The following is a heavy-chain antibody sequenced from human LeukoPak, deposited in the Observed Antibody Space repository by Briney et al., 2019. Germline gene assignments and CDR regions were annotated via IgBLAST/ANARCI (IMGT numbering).Heavy chain of an antibody. CDR2: ISSSSSYI. Sequence: PGGSLRLSCAASGFTFSSYSMNWVRQAPGKGLEWVPSISSSSSYIYYADSVKGRFTISRDNAKNSLYLQMNSLRAEDTAVYYCATYRSSGWYMPPNYWGQGTLVTVSS. D-gene: IGHD6-19*01. CDR1: GFTFSSYS. J-gene: IGHJ4*02. V-gene: IGHV3-21*01. CDR3: ATYRSSGWYMPPNY.